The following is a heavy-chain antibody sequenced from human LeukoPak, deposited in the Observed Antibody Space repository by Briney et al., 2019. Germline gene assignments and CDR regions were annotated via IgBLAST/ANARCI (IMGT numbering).Heavy chain of an antibody. Sequence: ASVKVSCRASGYTFTDYYIHWVRQAPGQGLWWMGWINPDNGGTNYAQKFQGRVTMTRDTSIRTVYMDLSRLRSDDTAVFYCTREARVGNWFDPWGQGTQVTVSS. J-gene: IGHJ5*02. CDR2: INPDNGGT. D-gene: IGHD2-2*01. CDR1: GYTFTDYY. CDR3: TREARVGNWFDP. V-gene: IGHV1-2*02.